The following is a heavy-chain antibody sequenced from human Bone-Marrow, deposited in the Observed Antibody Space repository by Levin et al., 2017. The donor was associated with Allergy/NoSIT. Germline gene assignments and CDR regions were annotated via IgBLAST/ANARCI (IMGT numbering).Heavy chain of an antibody. Sequence: GGSLRLSCAASGFTFSNAWMSWVRQAPGKGLEWVGRIKSKTDGGTTDYAAPVKGRFTISRDDSKNTLYLQMNSLKTEDTAVYYCTTREVDYDILTGYYNREDAFDIWGQGTMVTVSS. D-gene: IGHD3-9*01. CDR3: TTREVDYDILTGYYNREDAFDI. J-gene: IGHJ3*02. CDR2: IKSKTDGGTT. CDR1: GFTFSNAW. V-gene: IGHV3-15*01.